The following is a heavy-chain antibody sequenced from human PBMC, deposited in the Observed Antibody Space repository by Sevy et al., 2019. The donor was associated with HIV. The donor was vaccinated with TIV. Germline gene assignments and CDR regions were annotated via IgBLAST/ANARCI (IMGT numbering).Heavy chain of an antibody. CDR3: ARGRDNDSSGYYYDY. V-gene: IGHV4-30-2*01. CDR1: GGSISSGDSS. D-gene: IGHD3-22*01. J-gene: IGHJ4*02. Sequence: SETLSLTCAVSGGSISSGDSSWSWIRQPPGKGLEWIGYSYRSGTTYYNPSLKGRVTISLDRSRNQFSLKLTSVTAADTAVYFCARGRDNDSSGYYYDYWGQGTLVTVSS. CDR2: SYRSGTT.